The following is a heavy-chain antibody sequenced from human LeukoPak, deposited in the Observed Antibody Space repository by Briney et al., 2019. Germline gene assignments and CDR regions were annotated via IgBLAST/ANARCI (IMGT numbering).Heavy chain of an antibody. CDR1: GGSISSYY. CDR3: ARLEADGDGYKREYWFDP. V-gene: IGHV4-59*01. J-gene: IGHJ5*02. CDR2: IYYSGST. D-gene: IGHD5-24*01. Sequence: PSETLSLTCTVSGGSISSYYWSWIRQPPGKGLEWIGYIYYSGSTNYNPSLKSRVTISVDTSKNQFSLKLSSVTAADTAVYYCARLEADGDGYKREYWFDPWGQGTLVTVSS.